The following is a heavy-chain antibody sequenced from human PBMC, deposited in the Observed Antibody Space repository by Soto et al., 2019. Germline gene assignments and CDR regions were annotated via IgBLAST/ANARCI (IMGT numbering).Heavy chain of an antibody. V-gene: IGHV3-23*01. CDR2: VSGSGGST. CDR3: AKDLGGSYLGRYYFDY. Sequence: GGSLRLSCAASGFTFSSYGMSWVRQAPGKGLEWVSAVSGSGGSTYYADSVKGRFTISRDNSKNTLYLQMNSLRAEDTAVYYCAKDLGGSYLGRYYFDYWGQGTLVTVSS. D-gene: IGHD1-26*01. J-gene: IGHJ4*02. CDR1: GFTFSSYG.